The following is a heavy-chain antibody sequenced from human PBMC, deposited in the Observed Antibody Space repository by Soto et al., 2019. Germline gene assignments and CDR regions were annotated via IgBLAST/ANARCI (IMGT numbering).Heavy chain of an antibody. J-gene: IGHJ6*02. CDR2: IYPGDSDT. CDR1: GYSFTTYW. D-gene: IGHD4-17*01. V-gene: IGHV5-51*01. CDR3: ARRGNDYGDYNALDV. Sequence: GESLKISCQGSGYSFTTYWIGWVRQMPGKGLEWMGIIYPGDSDTIYSPSFQGQATISADKSISTVYLQWSSLKASDTAIYYCARRGNDYGDYNALDVWGQGTTVTVS.